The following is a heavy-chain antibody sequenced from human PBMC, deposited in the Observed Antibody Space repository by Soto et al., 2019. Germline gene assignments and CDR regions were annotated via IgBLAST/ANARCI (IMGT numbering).Heavy chain of an antibody. V-gene: IGHV4-38-2*02. CDR1: GYSISSGSN. Sequence: YETRSLTRTVSGYSISSGSNWAWNRQPPVKGPEWIASIYHGGTTFYNPSLKSRITISVDTSNNQFSLKLTSVTAADTAVYYCARVHVMVVAGSTLDYWGHGTLVTVSS. J-gene: IGHJ4*01. CDR2: IYHGGTT. CDR3: ARVHVMVVAGSTLDY. D-gene: IGHD6-19*01.